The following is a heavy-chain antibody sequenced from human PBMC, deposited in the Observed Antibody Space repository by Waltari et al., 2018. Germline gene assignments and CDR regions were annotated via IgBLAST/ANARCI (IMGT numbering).Heavy chain of an antibody. D-gene: IGHD4-17*01. CDR3: ARHMTTVTTSSFDY. J-gene: IGHJ4*02. CDR2: ITHRGSS. Sequence: LQLQESGPGLVKPSETLSLTCTVSGASVSSRLNYWGWIRQSPGKGLEWIGSITHRGSSYYNPSLRSRVTLLVDTSKNQFSLRVNSVTAADMALYYCARHMTTVTTSSFDYWGQGALVTVSS. CDR1: GASVSSRLNY. V-gene: IGHV4-39*07.